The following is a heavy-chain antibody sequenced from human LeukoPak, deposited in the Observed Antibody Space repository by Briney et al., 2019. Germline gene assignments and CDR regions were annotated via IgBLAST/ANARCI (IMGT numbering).Heavy chain of an antibody. J-gene: IGHJ5*02. CDR1: GFNFRDYS. CDR3: ARDLHYYGSGP. CDR2: ISGTSSYT. D-gene: IGHD3-10*01. V-gene: IGHV3-21*01. Sequence: GGSLRLSCVAYGFNFRDYSMNWVRQAPGKGLDWVSGISGTSSYTYYGDSVKGRFTVSRDNAKNSLYLRMESLRVEDTAVYYCARDLHYYGSGPWGQGTLVTVSS.